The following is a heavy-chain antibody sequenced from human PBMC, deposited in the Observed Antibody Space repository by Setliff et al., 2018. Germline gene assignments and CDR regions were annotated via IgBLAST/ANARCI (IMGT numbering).Heavy chain of an antibody. Sequence: PSETLSLTCAVSGGSITSGSYYWSWIRQPAGEGLEWIGRLHTSGTTVYNPSLKGRVTISADPSTNHFSLKLTSVTAADTAVYYCARDNTIVGATDYWGQGALVTVSS. CDR3: ARDNTIVGATDY. D-gene: IGHD1-26*01. J-gene: IGHJ4*02. CDR1: GGSITSGSYY. V-gene: IGHV4-61*02. CDR2: LHTSGTT.